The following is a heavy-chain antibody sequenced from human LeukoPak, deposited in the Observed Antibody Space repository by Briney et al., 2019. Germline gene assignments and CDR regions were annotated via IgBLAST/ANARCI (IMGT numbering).Heavy chain of an antibody. CDR2: INHSGST. D-gene: IGHD3-3*01. CDR1: GGSFSGYY. V-gene: IGHV4-34*01. J-gene: IGHJ6*02. CDR3: ARDLGQYYDFWSGRDPYYYGMDV. Sequence: SETLSLTCAVYGGSFSGYYWSWIRQPPGKGLEWTGEINHSGSTNYNPSLKSRVTISVDTSKNQFSLKLSSVTAADTAVYYCARDLGQYYDFWSGRDPYYYGMDVWGQGTTVTVSS.